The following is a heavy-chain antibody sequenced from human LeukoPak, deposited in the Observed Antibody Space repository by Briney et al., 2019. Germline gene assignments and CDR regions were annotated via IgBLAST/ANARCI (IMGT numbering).Heavy chain of an antibody. J-gene: IGHJ5*02. Sequence: PGGSLRLSCAASGFTFSSYAMSWVRQAPGKGLEWVSAISGSGGSTYYADSVKGRFTISRDNSKNTLYLQMNSLRAEDTAVYYCARDRVGDHANDPWGQGTLVTVSS. CDR1: GFTFSSYA. D-gene: IGHD1-26*01. V-gene: IGHV3-23*01. CDR2: ISGSGGST. CDR3: ARDRVGDHANDP.